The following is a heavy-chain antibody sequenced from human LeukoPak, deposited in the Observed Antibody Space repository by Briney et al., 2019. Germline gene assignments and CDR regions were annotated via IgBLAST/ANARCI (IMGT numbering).Heavy chain of an antibody. CDR2: IRQDGNEI. J-gene: IGHJ3*02. CDR1: GFSFRNSW. V-gene: IGHV3-7*01. CDR3: ASQGRAGNHAAAFDI. Sequence: GGSLRLSCAASGFSFRNSWMSWVRQAPGKGLEWVANIRQDGNEIYYMDSVKGRFTISRDNAKNSLYLQMNSLRAEDTAVYYCASQGRAGNHAAAFDIWGQGTMVTVSS. D-gene: IGHD1-1*01.